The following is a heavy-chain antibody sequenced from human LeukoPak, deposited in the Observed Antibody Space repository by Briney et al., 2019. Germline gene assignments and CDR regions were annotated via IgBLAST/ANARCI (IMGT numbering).Heavy chain of an antibody. Sequence: SETLSLTCAVYGGSFSVYYWSWIRQPPGKGLEWIGEINHSGSTNYNPSLKSRVTISVDTSKNQFSLKLSSVTAADTAVYYCARGKRGEQQLVGPSYDYWGQGTLVTVSS. V-gene: IGHV4-34*01. J-gene: IGHJ4*02. CDR2: INHSGST. CDR1: GGSFSVYY. CDR3: ARGKRGEQQLVGPSYDY. D-gene: IGHD6-13*01.